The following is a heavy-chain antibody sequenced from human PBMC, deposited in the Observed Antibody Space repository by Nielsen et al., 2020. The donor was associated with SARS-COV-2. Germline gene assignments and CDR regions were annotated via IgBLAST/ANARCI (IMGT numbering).Heavy chain of an antibody. V-gene: IGHV4-59*08. D-gene: IGHD1-20*01. CDR3: ARRITGATGMGWFDP. CDR2: MYHSGST. J-gene: IGHJ5*02. Sequence: SETLSLTCTVSGGSTSSFFWSWIRQPPAKGLEWIGYMYHSGSTNYNPSLKSRVTISVDTSKNQVSLKVTSVTAADTAVYYCARRITGATGMGWFDPWGQGILVTVAS. CDR1: GGSTSSFF.